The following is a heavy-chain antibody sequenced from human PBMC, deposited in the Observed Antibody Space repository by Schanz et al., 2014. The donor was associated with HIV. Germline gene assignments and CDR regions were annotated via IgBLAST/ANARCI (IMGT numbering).Heavy chain of an antibody. Sequence: QVQLVESGGDVVLPGKSLTLSCAASGFTFNLYGMHWVRQAPGKGLEWVAMISYDGSDKYYADSVKGRFTISRDNSKSTLYLQMNSLRAEDTAVYYCAKDPNDREKAFDYWGQGTLVTVSS. J-gene: IGHJ4*02. D-gene: IGHD3-22*01. V-gene: IGHV3-30*18. CDR2: ISYDGSDK. CDR1: GFTFNLYG. CDR3: AKDPNDREKAFDY.